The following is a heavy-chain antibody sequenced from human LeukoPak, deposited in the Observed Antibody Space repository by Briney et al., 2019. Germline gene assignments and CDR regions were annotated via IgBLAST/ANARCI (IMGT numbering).Heavy chain of an antibody. V-gene: IGHV4-39*01. J-gene: IGHJ4*02. D-gene: IGHD6-13*01. CDR2: IYYSGST. Sequence: SETLSLXCTVSDGSISSSSYYWGWIRQPPGKGLEWIGSIYYSGSTYYNPSLKSRVTISVDTSKNQCSLRLSSVTAADTAIYYCARHPAPGIAAAGRYAFDYWGQGTLVTVSS. CDR3: ARHPAPGIAAAGRYAFDY. CDR1: DGSISSSSYY.